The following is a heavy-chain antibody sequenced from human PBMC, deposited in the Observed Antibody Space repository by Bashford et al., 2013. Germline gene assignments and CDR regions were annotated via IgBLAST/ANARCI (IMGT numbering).Heavy chain of an antibody. CDR3: ARYSETYRDY. CDR2: IRQDGSEK. J-gene: IGHJ4*02. V-gene: IGHV3-7*01. D-gene: IGHD1-26*01. Sequence: VRQAPGKGLEWVANIRQDGSEKYYVDSVKGRFTISRDNAKNSLYLQMNSLRAEDTAVYYCARYSETYRDYWGREPWSPSPX.